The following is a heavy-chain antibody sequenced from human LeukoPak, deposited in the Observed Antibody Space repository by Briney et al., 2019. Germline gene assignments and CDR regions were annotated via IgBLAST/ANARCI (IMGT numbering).Heavy chain of an antibody. J-gene: IGHJ4*02. V-gene: IGHV3-30*18. CDR1: GFTFSSYG. CDR3: AKEGSHDYGDSNYFDY. CDR2: VSYDGSNK. D-gene: IGHD4-17*01. Sequence: PGGSLRLSCAASGFTFSSYGMHWVRQAPGKGLEWVAVVSYDGSNKYYADSVKGRFTISRDNSKNTLYLQMNSLRAEDTAVYYCAKEGSHDYGDSNYFDYWGQGTLVTVSS.